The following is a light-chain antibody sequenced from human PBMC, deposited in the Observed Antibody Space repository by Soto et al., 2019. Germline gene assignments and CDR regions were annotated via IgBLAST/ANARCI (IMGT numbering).Light chain of an antibody. CDR2: KTS. Sequence: DIQITQSPSTLSASFGDGVTITCRASQSISTWLAWYQQKPGKAPKLLIYKTSTLESGVPSRFSGSGSGTEFTLTISSLQPDDFATYYCQHYNTYSQTFGQGTKVDIK. CDR3: QHYNTYSQT. CDR1: QSISTW. J-gene: IGKJ1*01. V-gene: IGKV1-5*03.